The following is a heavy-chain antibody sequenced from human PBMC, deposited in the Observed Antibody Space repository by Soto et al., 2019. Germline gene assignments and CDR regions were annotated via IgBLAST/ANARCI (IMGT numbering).Heavy chain of an antibody. CDR1: GGSISSGGYS. V-gene: IGHV4-30-2*05. J-gene: IGHJ4*02. CDR3: ARSLRRGPLLDY. CDR2: IYHSGST. D-gene: IGHD3-10*01. Sequence: PSETLSLTCAVSGGSISSGGYSWNWIRQPPGKGLEWIGYIYHSGSTLYNPSLKSRVTISVDKSKNQFSLKLSSVTAADTAVYYCARSLRRGPLLDYSAQGSLVIGSS.